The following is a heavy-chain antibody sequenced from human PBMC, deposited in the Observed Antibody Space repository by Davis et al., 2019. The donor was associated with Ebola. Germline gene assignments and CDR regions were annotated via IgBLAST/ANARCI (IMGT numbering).Heavy chain of an antibody. Sequence: GESLKISCVASGFTFSSYSFNWVRQTPGKGLEWVSQISVRTDDTHYADSVKGRFTISKDYSKTTVYLQMNSLRVEDTAVYYCVRSQGYFSWFDPWGQGTLVTVSS. CDR3: VRSQGYFSWFDP. CDR2: ISVRTDDT. D-gene: IGHD3-22*01. J-gene: IGHJ5*02. V-gene: IGHV3-23*01. CDR1: GFTFSSYS.